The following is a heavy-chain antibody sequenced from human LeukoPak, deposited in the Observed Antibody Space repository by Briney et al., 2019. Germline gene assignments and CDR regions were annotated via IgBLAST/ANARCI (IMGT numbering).Heavy chain of an antibody. CDR2: IYYRGST. Sequence: SETLSLACTVSSDSIYSSNYYWGWIRQPPGKGLEWIGSIYYRGSTYYNSSLKSRVTISVDTSKNQFSLKLSSLTAADTAVYYCARAAYCGGDCYLFDYWGQGTLVTVFS. D-gene: IGHD2-21*02. CDR1: SDSIYSSNYY. J-gene: IGHJ4*02. CDR3: ARAAYCGGDCYLFDY. V-gene: IGHV4-39*01.